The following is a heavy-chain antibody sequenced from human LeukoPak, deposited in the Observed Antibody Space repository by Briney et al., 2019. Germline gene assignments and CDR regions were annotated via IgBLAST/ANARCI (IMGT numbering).Heavy chain of an antibody. Sequence: TSETLSLICTVSGGSISSSSYYWGWIRQPPGKGREWIGSIYYSGSTYYNPSLKSRVTISVDTSKNQLSLKLSSVTAADTAVYYCARRGQGSTSLRDAFDIWGQGTMVTVSS. J-gene: IGHJ3*02. D-gene: IGHD2-2*01. CDR2: IYYSGST. V-gene: IGHV4-39*01. CDR3: ARRGQGSTSLRDAFDI. CDR1: GGSISSSSYY.